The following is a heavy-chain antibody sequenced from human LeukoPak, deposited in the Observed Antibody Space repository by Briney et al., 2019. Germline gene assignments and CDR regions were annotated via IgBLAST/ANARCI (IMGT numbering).Heavy chain of an antibody. CDR2: INPNTGDT. D-gene: IGHD6-6*01. CDR3: ARQSYGSSYYFDY. V-gene: IGHV1-2*02. CDR1: GYTFTGYY. J-gene: IGHJ4*02. Sequence: ASVKVSCKASGYTFTGYYLFWVRQAPGQGLEWMGWINPNTGDTRYGQKFQGRVTLTRDTSTRTTYMELSSLRSDDTAVYYCARQSYGSSYYFDYWGQGTLVTVSS.